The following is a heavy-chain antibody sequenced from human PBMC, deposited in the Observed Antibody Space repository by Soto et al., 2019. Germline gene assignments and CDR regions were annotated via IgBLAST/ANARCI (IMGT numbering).Heavy chain of an antibody. CDR1: GGSISSSSYY. CDR2: IYYSGST. J-gene: IGHJ4*01. D-gene: IGHD6-19*01. V-gene: IGHV4-39*01. CDR3: ASHAVHSSGFTDY. Sequence: QLQLQESGPGLVKPSETLSLTCTVSGGSISSSSYYWGWIRQPPGKGLEWIGSIYYSGSTYYNPSLKSRVTISVDTSKTQFSLKLSSVTSADTAVYYCASHAVHSSGFTDYCGHGTLVTVSS.